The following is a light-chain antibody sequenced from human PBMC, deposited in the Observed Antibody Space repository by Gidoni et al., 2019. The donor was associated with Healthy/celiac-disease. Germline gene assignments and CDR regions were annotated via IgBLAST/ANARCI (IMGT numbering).Light chain of an antibody. CDR3: QQYDTWT. J-gene: IGKJ1*01. V-gene: IGKV1-5*03. Sequence: DIQMTQSASTLSASVADRVTITGRASQSISSWLPWYQQKPGHAPKLLIYKASSLASGVPSRFSGSGSGTEFTLPISSLQPDDFATYYCQQYDTWTFGQGTKVEIK. CDR1: QSISSW. CDR2: KAS.